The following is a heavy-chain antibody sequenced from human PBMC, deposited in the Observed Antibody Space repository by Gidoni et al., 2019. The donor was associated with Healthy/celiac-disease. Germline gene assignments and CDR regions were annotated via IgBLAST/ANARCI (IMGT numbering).Heavy chain of an antibody. Sequence: EVQLLESGGGLVQPGGSLRLSCAASGFTFSSYAMAWVRPAPGKGLEWVSAIRGSGGSTYYADSVKGRFTISRDNSKNTLYLQMNSLRAEDTAVYYCAKSSSSPGGGWLQFVPNQFDYWGQGTLVTVSS. D-gene: IGHD5-12*01. CDR2: IRGSGGST. V-gene: IGHV3-23*01. J-gene: IGHJ4*02. CDR3: AKSSSSPGGGWLQFVPNQFDY. CDR1: GFTFSSYA.